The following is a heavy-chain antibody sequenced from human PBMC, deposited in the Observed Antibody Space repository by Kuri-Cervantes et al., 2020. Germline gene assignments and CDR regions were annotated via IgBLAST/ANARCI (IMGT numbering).Heavy chain of an antibody. D-gene: IGHD3-10*01. CDR3: ARGDDSRWFQG. J-gene: IGHJ1*01. Sequence: GESLKISCAASGFTFSRFWMSWVRQAPGKGLEWVSNINQDGSEKWYEDSAKGRFTISRDNAKNSLSLQMNSLRAEDTALYYCARGDDSRWFQGWGQGTLVTVSS. CDR2: INQDGSEK. V-gene: IGHV3-7*04. CDR1: GFTFSRFW.